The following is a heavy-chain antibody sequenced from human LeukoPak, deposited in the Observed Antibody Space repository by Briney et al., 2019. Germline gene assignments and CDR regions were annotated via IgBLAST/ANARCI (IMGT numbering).Heavy chain of an antibody. CDR1: GFTFTSSA. CDR2: IVVGSGNT. V-gene: IGHV1-58*01. D-gene: IGHD3-3*01. CDR3: AADPYDFWSGQGAFDI. J-gene: IGHJ3*02. Sequence: SVKVSCKASGFTFTSSAVQWVRQARGQRLEWIGWIVVGSGNTNYAQKFQERVTITRDMSTSTAYMELSSLRSEDTAVYYCAADPYDFWSGQGAFDIWGQGTMVTVSS.